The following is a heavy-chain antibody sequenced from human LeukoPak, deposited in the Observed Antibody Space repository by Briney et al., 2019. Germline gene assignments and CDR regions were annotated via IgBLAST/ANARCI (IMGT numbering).Heavy chain of an antibody. CDR3: ARLSWESPDAFDI. J-gene: IGHJ3*02. Sequence: PGGSLRLSCVASEFTFSSYTMNWVRQAPGKGLEWVSSIGGVSTSTYYADSVKGRFTISRDNAKDSLYLQLNSLRAEDTAMYYCARLSWESPDAFDIWGQGTMVTVSS. CDR1: EFTFSSYT. CDR2: IGGVSTST. D-gene: IGHD1-26*01. V-gene: IGHV3-21*01.